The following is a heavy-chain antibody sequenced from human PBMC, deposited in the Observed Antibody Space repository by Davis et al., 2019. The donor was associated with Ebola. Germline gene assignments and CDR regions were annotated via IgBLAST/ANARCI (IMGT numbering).Heavy chain of an antibody. Sequence: GGSLRLSCAASGFIFSSYTMNWVRQAPGKGLEWVSSISVSSGYIYYEDSVKGRFTISRDNAKNSLFLEMNSLRDEDTAFYYCASGDGRGRSYDMDVWGQGTTVTVSS. D-gene: IGHD3/OR15-3a*01. CDR2: ISVSSGYI. CDR3: ASGDGRGRSYDMDV. J-gene: IGHJ6*03. CDR1: GFIFSSYT. V-gene: IGHV3-21*04.